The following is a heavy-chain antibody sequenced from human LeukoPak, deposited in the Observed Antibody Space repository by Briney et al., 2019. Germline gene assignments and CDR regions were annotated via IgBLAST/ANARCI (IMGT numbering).Heavy chain of an antibody. Sequence: GGSLRLSCAASGLIFRSYAISWVRQAPGKGLEWVSAISGSGGAIDYADSVKGRFTISRDNSKNTMDLQMNSLRAEDTAVYYCAKDLYYDLLMGTFDHWGQGTLVTVSS. D-gene: IGHD3-9*01. V-gene: IGHV3-23*01. CDR3: AKDLYYDLLMGTFDH. CDR1: GLIFRSYA. CDR2: ISGSGGAI. J-gene: IGHJ4*02.